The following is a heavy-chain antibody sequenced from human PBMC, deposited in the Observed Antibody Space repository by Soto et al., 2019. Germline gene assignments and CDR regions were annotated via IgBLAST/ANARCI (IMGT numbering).Heavy chain of an antibody. CDR3: AKGRPLVGAPGNWFDP. CDR1: GFTFISYA. J-gene: IGHJ5*02. D-gene: IGHD1-26*01. CDR2: ISGSGGST. Sequence: GGSLRLSCAASGFTFISYAMSWVRQAPGKGLEWVSAISGSGGSTYYADSVKGRFTISRDNSKNTLYLQMNSLRAEDTAVYYCAKGRPLVGAPGNWFDPWGQGTLVTVSS. V-gene: IGHV3-23*01.